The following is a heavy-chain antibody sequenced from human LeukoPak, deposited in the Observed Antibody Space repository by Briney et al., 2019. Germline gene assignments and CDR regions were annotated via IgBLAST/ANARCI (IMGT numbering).Heavy chain of an antibody. CDR3: ARLEGGSSWYDY. J-gene: IGHJ4*02. CDR2: ISSRSSTI. V-gene: IGHV3-48*04. CDR1: GFTFSNFG. Sequence: GGSLRLSCAASGFTFSNFGVNWVRQAPGKGLEWVSYISSRSSTIYYADSVKGRFTISRDNAKNSLYLQMNSLRAEDTAVYYCARLEGGSSWYDYWGQGTLVTVSS. D-gene: IGHD6-13*01.